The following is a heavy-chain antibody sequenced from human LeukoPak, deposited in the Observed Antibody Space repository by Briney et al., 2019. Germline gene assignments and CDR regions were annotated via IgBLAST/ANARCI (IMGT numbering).Heavy chain of an antibody. CDR2: IIPIFGTT. CDR1: GGTFNNYA. Sequence: SVKVSCKASGGTFNNYAINWVRQAPGQGLEWMGGIIPIFGTTDSAQKFQDRVAFTADESTNTAHMELSSLRSEDTAVYYCVKASSGSYSGSFLNAFDIWGQGTMVTVSP. D-gene: IGHD1-26*01. CDR3: VKASSGSYSGSFLNAFDI. J-gene: IGHJ3*02. V-gene: IGHV1-69*13.